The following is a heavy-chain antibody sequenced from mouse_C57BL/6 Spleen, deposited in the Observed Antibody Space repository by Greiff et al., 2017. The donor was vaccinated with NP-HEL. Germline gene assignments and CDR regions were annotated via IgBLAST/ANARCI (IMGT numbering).Heavy chain of an antibody. V-gene: IGHV5-2*01. J-gene: IGHJ1*03. CDR2: INSDGGST. CDR3: ASGTTGTGYFDV. CDR1: EYEFPSHD. D-gene: IGHD4-1*02. Sequence: EVKLVESGGGLVQPGESLKLSCESNEYEFPSHDMSWVRKTPEKRLELVAAINSDGGSTYYPDTMESRFIISRDNTKKTRYLQMSSLRSEDTALYYCASGTTGTGYFDVWGTGTTVTVSS.